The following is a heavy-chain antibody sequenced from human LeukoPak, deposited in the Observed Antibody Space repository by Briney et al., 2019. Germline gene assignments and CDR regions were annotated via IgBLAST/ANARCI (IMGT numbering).Heavy chain of an antibody. CDR1: GFTFSSYS. D-gene: IGHD1-26*01. CDR3: ARDNSPRGGATDFDY. Sequence: PGGSLRLSCAASGFTFSSYSMNWVRQAPGKGLEWVSSVSSSSSYIYYADSVKGRFTISRDNAKNSLYLQMNSLRAEDTAVYYCARDNSPRGGATDFDYWGQGTLVTVSS. V-gene: IGHV3-21*01. J-gene: IGHJ4*02. CDR2: VSSSSSYI.